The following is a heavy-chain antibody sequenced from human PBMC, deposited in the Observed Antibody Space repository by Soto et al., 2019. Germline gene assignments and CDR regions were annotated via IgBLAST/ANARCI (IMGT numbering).Heavy chain of an antibody. CDR1: GFTFSSYG. CDR3: ATVDTAMVDYYYYGMDV. Sequence: GGPMRLSCAASGFTFSSYGMHWVRKTPGKGLEWVAVISYDGSNKYYADSVKGRFTISRDNSKNTLYLQMNSLRAEDTAVYYCATVDTAMVDYYYYGMDVWGQGTMVTVSS. V-gene: IGHV3-30*03. D-gene: IGHD5-18*01. J-gene: IGHJ6*02. CDR2: ISYDGSNK.